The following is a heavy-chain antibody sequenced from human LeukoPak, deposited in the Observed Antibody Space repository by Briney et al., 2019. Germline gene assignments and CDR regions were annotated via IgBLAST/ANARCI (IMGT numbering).Heavy chain of an antibody. D-gene: IGHD1-1*01. CDR1: GFSFTNYG. Sequence: GGSLRLSCTASGFSFTNYGMHWVRLAPGKGLEWAAFIRYDGSKKFYADSVKGQFTISRDNSKNTLYLQMNSLRAEDTAVYYCAPRENGKYYCDYWGQGTLVTVSS. J-gene: IGHJ4*02. V-gene: IGHV3-30*02. CDR3: APRENGKYYCDY. CDR2: IRYDGSKK.